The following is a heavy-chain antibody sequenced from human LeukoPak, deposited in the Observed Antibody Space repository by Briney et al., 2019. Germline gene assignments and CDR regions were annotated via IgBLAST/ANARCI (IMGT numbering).Heavy chain of an antibody. CDR1: GVSISTYH. J-gene: IGHJ4*02. D-gene: IGHD4-23*01. V-gene: IGHV4-4*08. Sequence: SETLSLTCTVSGVSISTYHWTWIRQPPGEGLEWIGHIYNSGSTNYNPSLRGRVTISLDTSKNQVSLKLSSVTAADTAVYYCARLVYRGDYGGKGGVDYWGQGTLVTVSS. CDR3: ARLVYRGDYGGKGGVDY. CDR2: IYNSGST.